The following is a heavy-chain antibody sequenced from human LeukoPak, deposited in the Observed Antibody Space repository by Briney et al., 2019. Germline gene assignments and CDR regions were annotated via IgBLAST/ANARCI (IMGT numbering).Heavy chain of an antibody. J-gene: IGHJ5*02. D-gene: IGHD3-10*01. CDR3: ATEGLITMVRGVTNWFDP. CDR1: GGSISSYY. CDR2: IYYSGST. Sequence: SETLSLTCTVSGGSISSYYWSWIRQPPGKGLEWIGYIYYSGSTNYNPSLKSRVTISVDTSKNQFSLKLSSVTAADTAVYYCATEGLITMVRGVTNWFDPWGQGTLVTVSS. V-gene: IGHV4-59*08.